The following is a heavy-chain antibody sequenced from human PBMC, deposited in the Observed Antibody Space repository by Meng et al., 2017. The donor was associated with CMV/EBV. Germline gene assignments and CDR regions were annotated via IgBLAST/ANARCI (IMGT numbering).Heavy chain of an antibody. J-gene: IGHJ4*02. V-gene: IGHV4-30-4*08. CDR3: ARVGRTSCYDY. CDR2: IYYSGST. D-gene: IGHD2-2*01. Sequence: QELRPQSRHGRVQPSHPLSLTCTFSGGPHSRGVYYWSWIRQPPGKGLEWIGYIYYSGSTYYNPSLKSRVTISVDTSKNQFSLKLSSVTAADTAVYYCARVGRTSCYDYWGQGTLVTVSS. CDR1: GGPHSRGVYY.